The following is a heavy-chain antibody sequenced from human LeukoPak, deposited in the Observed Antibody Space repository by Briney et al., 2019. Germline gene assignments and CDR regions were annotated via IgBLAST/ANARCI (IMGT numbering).Heavy chain of an antibody. CDR2: INPNSGGT. J-gene: IGHJ4*02. D-gene: IGHD4-11*01. V-gene: IGHV1-2*02. Sequence: ASVKVSCKASGYTLNGFYLHWVRQAPGQGLEWMGWINPNSGGTNYAQKFQGRVTMTRDTSISTAYMELRRLRSDDTAVYYCARWMATVTTPDYWGQGTLVTVSS. CDR1: GYTLNGFY. CDR3: ARWMATVTTPDY.